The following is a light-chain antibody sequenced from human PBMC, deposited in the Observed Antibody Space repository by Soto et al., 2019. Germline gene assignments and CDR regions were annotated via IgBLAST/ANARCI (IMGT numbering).Light chain of an antibody. CDR1: SGDIGGYNY. V-gene: IGLV2-11*01. CDR2: DVN. J-gene: IGLJ2*01. Sequence: QSALTQPRSVSGSPGQAVTISCTGASGDIGGYNYVSWYQHHPGKAPKLIIFDVNKRPSGVPDRFSCSKSGNTASLTLSGLQPEDEADYCCCSYAGSSLVFGGGTQLTV. CDR3: CSYAGSSLV.